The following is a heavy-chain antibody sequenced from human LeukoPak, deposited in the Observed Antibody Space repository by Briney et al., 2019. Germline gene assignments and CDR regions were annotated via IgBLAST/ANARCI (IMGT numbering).Heavy chain of an antibody. Sequence: PSETLSLTCAVYGGSFSGYYWSWIRQPPGKGLEWIGEINHSGSTNYNPSLKSRVTISVDTSKNQFSLKLSSVTAADTAVYYCARGRYSGYDWPPMIVVVITAADYYYYYMDVWGKGTTVTVSS. D-gene: IGHD3-22*01. CDR1: GGSFSGYY. J-gene: IGHJ6*03. CDR2: INHSGST. V-gene: IGHV4-34*01. CDR3: ARGRYSGYDWPPMIVVVITAADYYYYYMDV.